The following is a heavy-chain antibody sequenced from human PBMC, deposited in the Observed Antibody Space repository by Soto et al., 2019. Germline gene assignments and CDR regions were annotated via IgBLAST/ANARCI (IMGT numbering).Heavy chain of an antibody. CDR3: ATLSMVRGAYYYYGMDV. V-gene: IGHV5-51*01. J-gene: IGHJ6*02. D-gene: IGHD3-10*01. CDR2: IYPGDSDT. CDR1: GYSFSSDW. Sequence: GESLKISCKGSGYSFSSDWIGWVRQMPGKGLEWMGIIYPGDSDTRYSPSFQGQATISADKSISTAYLQWSSLNASDTAMYYFATLSMVRGAYYYYGMDVWGQGTTVTVSS.